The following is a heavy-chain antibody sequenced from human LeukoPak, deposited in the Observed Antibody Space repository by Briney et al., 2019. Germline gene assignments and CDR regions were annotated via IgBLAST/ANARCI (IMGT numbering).Heavy chain of an antibody. CDR2: IYYSGST. V-gene: IGHV4-59*12. D-gene: IGHD6-19*01. CDR3: ARSPGLDSSGWYAVYYYYYMDV. CDR1: GGSISSYY. Sequence: SETLSLTCTVSGGSISSYYWSWIRQPPGKGLEWIGYIYYSGSTYYNPSLKSRVTISVDTSKNQFSLKLSSVTAADTAVYYCARSPGLDSSGWYAVYYYYYMDVWGKGTTVTVSS. J-gene: IGHJ6*03.